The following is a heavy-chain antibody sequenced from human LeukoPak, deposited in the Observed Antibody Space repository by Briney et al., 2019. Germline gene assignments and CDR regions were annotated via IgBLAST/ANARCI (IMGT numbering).Heavy chain of an antibody. CDR2: IRYDGSNK. J-gene: IGHJ4*02. Sequence: GGSLRLSCAASGFTFSSYGMHWVRQAPGKGLEWVAFIRYDGSNKYYADSVKGRFTISRDNSKNTLYLQMNSLRAEDTAVYYCAKDHDYDFWSGYFDYWGQGTLVTVSS. V-gene: IGHV3-30*02. D-gene: IGHD3-3*01. CDR1: GFTFSSYG. CDR3: AKDHDYDFWSGYFDY.